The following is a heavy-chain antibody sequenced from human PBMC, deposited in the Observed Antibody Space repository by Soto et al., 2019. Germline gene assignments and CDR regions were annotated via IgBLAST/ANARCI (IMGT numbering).Heavy chain of an antibody. CDR2: IIPIFATT. D-gene: IGHD3-22*01. J-gene: IGHJ5*02. Sequence: AASVKVSCKASGGTFSTYVFTWVRQAPGQGLEWMGGIIPIFATTNYAQKFQGRVTITANESTSTAYMKLSSLRSEDTAVYYCARTYYYDSSGPNWFDPWGQGTLVTVSS. CDR1: GGTFSTYV. CDR3: ARTYYYDSSGPNWFDP. V-gene: IGHV1-69*13.